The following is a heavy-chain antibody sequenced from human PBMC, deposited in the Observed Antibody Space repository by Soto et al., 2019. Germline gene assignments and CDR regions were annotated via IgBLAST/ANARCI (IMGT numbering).Heavy chain of an antibody. D-gene: IGHD3-9*01. J-gene: IGHJ4*02. CDR3: ARLSYDILTGRNYYFDY. CDR1: GGSFSGYY. CDR2: INHSGST. Sequence: SETLSLTCAVYGGSFSGYYWSWIRQPPGKGLEWIGEINHSGSTNYNPSLKSRVTISVDTSKNQFSLKLSSVTAADTAVYYCARLSYDILTGRNYYFDYWAQGTLVTVSS. V-gene: IGHV4-34*01.